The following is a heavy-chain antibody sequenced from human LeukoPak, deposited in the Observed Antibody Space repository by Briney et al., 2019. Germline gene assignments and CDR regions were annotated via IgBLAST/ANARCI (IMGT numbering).Heavy chain of an antibody. D-gene: IGHD2-2*02. CDR3: ARKYCSSTSCYNNY. Sequence: GGSLRLSCAASGFTFSTYAMHWVRQAPGKGLEWVALISYGGTNKYYADSVKGRFTISRDNSKNTLYLQMNSLRAEDTAVYYCARKYCSSTSCYNNYWGQGTLVTVSS. V-gene: IGHV3-30-3*01. CDR2: ISYGGTNK. J-gene: IGHJ4*02. CDR1: GFTFSTYA.